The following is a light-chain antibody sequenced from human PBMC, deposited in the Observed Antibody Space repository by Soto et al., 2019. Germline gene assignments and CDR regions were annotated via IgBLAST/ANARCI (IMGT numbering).Light chain of an antibody. Sequence: QSVLTQPASVSGSPGQSITISCTGTRSDVGSYKFVSWYQQHPGKAPKLMIYEGTKRPSGVSDRFSGAKSGNTASLTISGLQAEDEADYYCCSYAGNSNWVFGGGTQLTVL. CDR2: EGT. CDR1: RSDVGSYKF. V-gene: IGLV2-23*01. J-gene: IGLJ3*02. CDR3: CSYAGNSNWV.